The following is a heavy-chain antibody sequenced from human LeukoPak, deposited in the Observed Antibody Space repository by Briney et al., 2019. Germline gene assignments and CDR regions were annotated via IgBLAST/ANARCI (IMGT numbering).Heavy chain of an antibody. CDR1: GFTFSSYG. J-gene: IGHJ4*02. D-gene: IGHD4-23*01. CDR2: ISGSGGST. CDR3: AKDIYGGNWPNDY. V-gene: IGHV3-23*01. Sequence: GGSLRLSCAASGFTFSSYGMSWVRQAPGKGLEWVSAISGSGGSTDYADSVKGRFTISRDNAKNSLYLQMNSLRAEDTAVYYCAKDIYGGNWPNDYWGQGTLVTVSS.